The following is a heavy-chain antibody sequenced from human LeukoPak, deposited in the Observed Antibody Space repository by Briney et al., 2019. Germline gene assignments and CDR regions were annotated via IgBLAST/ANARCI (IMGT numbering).Heavy chain of an antibody. V-gene: IGHV1-46*01. Sequence: GASVKVSCKASGYTFTSYYMHWVRQAPGQGLEWMGIINPSGGSTSYAQKFQGRVTMTRDTSTSTAYMELSSLRSEDTAVYYCARAVAAAPRAFDIWGQGTMVTVSS. J-gene: IGHJ3*02. CDR2: INPSGGST. CDR3: ARAVAAAPRAFDI. CDR1: GYTFTSYY. D-gene: IGHD6-13*01.